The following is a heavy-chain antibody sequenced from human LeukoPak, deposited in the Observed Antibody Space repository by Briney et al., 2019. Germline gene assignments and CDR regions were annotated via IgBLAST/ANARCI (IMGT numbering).Heavy chain of an antibody. J-gene: IGHJ4*02. V-gene: IGHV3-30*02. Sequence: VGSLRLSCAASGFTFGSFGMHWVRQPPGKGLEWVASLRYDGRSEFYADSVQGRFIISRDTSKSTLYLQMNSLKVEDTALYYCAKVQDLYCSGASCSSTLDYWGQGTLVTVSS. CDR1: GFTFGSFG. CDR3: AKVQDLYCSGASCSSTLDY. D-gene: IGHD2-15*01. CDR2: LRYDGRSE.